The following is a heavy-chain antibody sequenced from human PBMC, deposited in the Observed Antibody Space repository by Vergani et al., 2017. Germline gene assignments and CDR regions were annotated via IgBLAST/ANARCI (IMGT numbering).Heavy chain of an antibody. J-gene: IGHJ4*02. CDR2: IIPIFGTA. CDR1: GYTFTNYA. V-gene: IGHV1-69*18. D-gene: IGHD3-9*01. CDR3: ARGDYDISAGYYSDY. Sequence: QVQLVQSGSEVKKPGASVKVSCRASGYTFTNYALNWVRQAPGQGLEWMGRIIPIFGTANYAQKFQGRVTITADESTSTAYMELSSLRSEDTAVYYCARGDYDISAGYYSDYWGQGTLVTVSS.